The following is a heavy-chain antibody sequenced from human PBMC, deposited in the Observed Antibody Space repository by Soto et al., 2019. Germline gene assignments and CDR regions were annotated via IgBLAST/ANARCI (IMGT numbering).Heavy chain of an antibody. CDR1: GDSITRGAYY. D-gene: IGHD3-16*01. Sequence: QVQLQESGPGLVKPSQTLSLTCTVSGDSITRGAYYWTWIRQHPGKGLEWIGNISNTGRTYYNPSLKSRFSLSIGTSGNQVSLMLISVIVEKTSIYSCARVRQYYYCELAPWGQGTLVTVSS. V-gene: IGHV4-31*03. CDR3: ARVRQYYYCELAP. CDR2: ISNTGRT. J-gene: IGHJ5*02.